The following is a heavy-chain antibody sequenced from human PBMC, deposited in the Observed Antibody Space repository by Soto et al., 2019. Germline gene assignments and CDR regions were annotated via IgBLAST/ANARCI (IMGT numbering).Heavy chain of an antibody. V-gene: IGHV4-39*01. J-gene: IGHJ3*02. Sequence: SETLSLTCTVSGGSISSSSYYWGWIRQPPGKGLEWIGSIYYSGSTYYNPSLKSRVTISVDTSKNQFSLKLSSVTAADTAVYYCARPAYCGGDCYPMRVAFDIGGKGKMVTVSS. CDR1: GGSISSSSYY. CDR3: ARPAYCGGDCYPMRVAFDI. D-gene: IGHD2-21*02. CDR2: IYYSGST.